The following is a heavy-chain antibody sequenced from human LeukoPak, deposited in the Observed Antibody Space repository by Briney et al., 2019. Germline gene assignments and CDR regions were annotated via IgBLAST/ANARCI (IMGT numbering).Heavy chain of an antibody. CDR3: ARDWWDQLLSGDDAFDI. V-gene: IGHV1-69*13. D-gene: IGHD2-2*01. CDR1: GGTFSSYA. J-gene: IGHJ3*02. Sequence: SVKVSCKXSGGTFSSYAISWVRQAPGQGLEWMGGIIPIFGTANYAQKFQGRVTITADESTSTAYMELSSLRSEDTAVYYCARDWWDQLLSGDDAFDIWGQGTMVTVSS. CDR2: IIPIFGTA.